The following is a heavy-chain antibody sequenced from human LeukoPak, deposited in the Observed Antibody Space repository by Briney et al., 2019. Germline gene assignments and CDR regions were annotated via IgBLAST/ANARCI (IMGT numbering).Heavy chain of an antibody. Sequence: GASVKVSCKASGGTFSSYAISWVRQAPGQGLEWMGGIIPIFGTGNYAQKFQGRVTITADKSTSTAYMELSSLRSEDTAVYYCARDLADDAFDIWGQGTMVTVSS. CDR3: ARDLADDAFDI. CDR1: GGTFSSYA. V-gene: IGHV1-69*06. CDR2: IIPIFGTG. J-gene: IGHJ3*02.